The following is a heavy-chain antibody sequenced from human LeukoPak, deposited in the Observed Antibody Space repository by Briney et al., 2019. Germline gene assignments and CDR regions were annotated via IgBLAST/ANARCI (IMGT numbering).Heavy chain of an antibody. V-gene: IGHV1-8*01. D-gene: IGHD2-21*02. CDR3: ARASCGVFSSSWSLLARGDCYSANGFDP. J-gene: IGHJ5*02. Sequence: EASVKVSCKASGYTFTSYDINWVRQATGQGLEWMGWMNPNSGNTGYAQKFQGRVTMTRNTSISTAYMELSSLRSEDTAVYYCARASCGVFSSSWSLLARGDCYSANGFDPWGKGPLVTVPS. CDR1: GYTFTSYD. CDR2: MNPNSGNT.